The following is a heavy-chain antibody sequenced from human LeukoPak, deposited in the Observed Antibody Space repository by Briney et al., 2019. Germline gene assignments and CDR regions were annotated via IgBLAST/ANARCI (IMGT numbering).Heavy chain of an antibody. CDR3: ARSYYDMLTGYYNRVGFDY. Sequence: SETLSLTCTVSGGSISRYYWSWIRQPPGKGLEWIGYIYTAGSTNYNPSLKSRATISVATSKNQFSLKLSSVTAADTAVYYCARSYYDMLTGYYNRVGFDYWSQGTLVTVSS. CDR1: GGSISRYY. D-gene: IGHD3-9*01. J-gene: IGHJ4*02. CDR2: IYTAGST. V-gene: IGHV4-4*09.